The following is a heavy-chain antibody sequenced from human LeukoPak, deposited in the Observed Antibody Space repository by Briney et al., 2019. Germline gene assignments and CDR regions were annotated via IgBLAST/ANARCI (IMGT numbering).Heavy chain of an antibody. CDR2: IYSGAST. CDR3: ARRAGGYSHPYDY. V-gene: IGHV3-53*01. CDR1: GFTVSSNY. Sequence: GGSLRLSCAASGFTVSSNYMSWVRQAPGKGLEWVSVIYSGASTYYADSVKGRFTISRHNAKNTVYLQMDSLRAEDTAVYYCARRAGGYSHPYDYWGQGILVTVSS. J-gene: IGHJ4*02. D-gene: IGHD4-23*01.